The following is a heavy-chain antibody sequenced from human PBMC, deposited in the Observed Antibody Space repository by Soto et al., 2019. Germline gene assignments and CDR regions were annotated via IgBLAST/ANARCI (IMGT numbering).Heavy chain of an antibody. CDR1: GFTSSTSA. Sequence: SVKVSCKASGFTSSTSAVQWVRQARGQRPEWMGWIVGGSGNTNYAQNSQERVIITRDMSTSTVYMELSSLRSDDTAVYFCAARRSGLYAMDVWGQGTTVTVAS. J-gene: IGHJ6*02. CDR3: AARRSGLYAMDV. V-gene: IGHV1-58*01. CDR2: IVGGSGNT. D-gene: IGHD1-26*01.